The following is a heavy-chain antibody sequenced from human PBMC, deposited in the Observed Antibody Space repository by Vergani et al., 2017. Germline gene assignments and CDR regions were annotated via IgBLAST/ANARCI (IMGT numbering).Heavy chain of an antibody. CDR2: IIPIFGTA. CDR3: ARNCGGDCWTGFDP. V-gene: IGHV1-69*01. Sequence: QVQLVQSGAEVKKPGSSVKVSCKASGGPFSSYAINWVRQAPGQGLEWMGGIIPIFGTANYAQKFQGRVTITADESTRTAYMELTSLRSEDTAVYYCARNCGGDCWTGFDPWGQGSLVTVPS. D-gene: IGHD2-21*01. J-gene: IGHJ5*02. CDR1: GGPFSSYA.